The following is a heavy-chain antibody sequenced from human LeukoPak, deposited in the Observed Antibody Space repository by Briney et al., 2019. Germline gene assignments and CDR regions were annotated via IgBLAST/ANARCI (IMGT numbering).Heavy chain of an antibody. D-gene: IGHD5-12*01. CDR1: GYFSTSYY. CDR2: IRHDGHT. J-gene: IGHJ3*01. CDR3: ARQMATKGEWAFDV. V-gene: IGHV4-38-2*02. Sequence: SETLSLTCTVSGYFSTSYYWGWIRQPPGKGLEWIASIRHDGHTYYNVSVRSQVTISIDMSRNQFSLTLDSLTAADTAVYYCARQMATKGEWAFDVWGQGTMVTVSP.